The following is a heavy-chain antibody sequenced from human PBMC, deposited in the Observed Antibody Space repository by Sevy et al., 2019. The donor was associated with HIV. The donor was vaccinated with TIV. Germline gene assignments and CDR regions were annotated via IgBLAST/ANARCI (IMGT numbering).Heavy chain of an antibody. J-gene: IGHJ4*02. CDR3: TRDLRRDGYNYNY. CDR2: IRSKAYGGTT. V-gene: IGHV3-49*03. Sequence: GGSLRLSCTASGFTFGDYAMSWFRQAPGKGLEWVGFIRSKAYGGTTEYAASVKGRFTISRDDSKSIAYLQMNSLKTEDTAVYYRTRDLRRDGYNYNYWGQGTLVTVSS. CDR1: GFTFGDYA. D-gene: IGHD5-12*01.